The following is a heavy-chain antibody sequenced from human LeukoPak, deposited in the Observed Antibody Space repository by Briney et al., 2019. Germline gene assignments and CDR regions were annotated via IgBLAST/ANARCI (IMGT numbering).Heavy chain of an antibody. CDR1: GFTFSDYY. Sequence: PGRSLRLSCAASGFTFSDYYMSWIRQAPGKGLEWVSYISSSGSTIYYADSVKGRFTISRDNAKNSLYLQMNSLRAEDTAVYYCARNHYYDSSGSDYWGQGTLVTVSS. CDR2: ISSSGSTI. V-gene: IGHV3-11*01. CDR3: ARNHYYDSSGSDY. D-gene: IGHD3-22*01. J-gene: IGHJ4*02.